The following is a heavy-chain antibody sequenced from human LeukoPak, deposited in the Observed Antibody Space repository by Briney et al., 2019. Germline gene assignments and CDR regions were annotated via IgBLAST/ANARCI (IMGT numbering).Heavy chain of an antibody. CDR1: GYRFTSYW. D-gene: IGHD3-22*01. CDR3: ARGYYDSSGSVDY. J-gene: IGHJ4*02. CDR2: IYPGDSDT. Sequence: GESLKISCKGSGYRFTSYWIGWGRRMSGKALEWMGIIYPGDSDTIYSPSFQGQVTISADKSISTAYLQWSSLKASDTAMYYCARGYYDSSGSVDYWGQGTLVTVSS. V-gene: IGHV5-51*01.